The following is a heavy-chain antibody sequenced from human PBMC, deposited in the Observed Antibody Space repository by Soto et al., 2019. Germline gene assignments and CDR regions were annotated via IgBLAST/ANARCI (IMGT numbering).Heavy chain of an antibody. CDR1: GGSISSYY. D-gene: IGHD3-10*01. CDR2: IYTSGST. CDR3: ARDRITLANDAFDI. J-gene: IGHJ3*02. Sequence: KTSETLSLTCTVSGGSISSYYWSWIRQPAGKGLEWIGRIYTSGSTNYNPSLKSRVTMSVDTSKNQFSLNLSSVTAAADTAVYYCARDRITLANDAFDIWGQGTMVTVS. V-gene: IGHV4-4*07.